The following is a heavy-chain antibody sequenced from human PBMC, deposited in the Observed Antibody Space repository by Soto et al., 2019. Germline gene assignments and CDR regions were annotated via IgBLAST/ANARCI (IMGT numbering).Heavy chain of an antibody. CDR3: AREYSYSYPA. CDR2: IHNSGAT. J-gene: IGHJ1*01. D-gene: IGHD2-21*01. V-gene: IGHV3-53*01. Sequence: GGSLRLSCAASGFNVKTTYMTWVRQAPGEGLEWVSVIHNSGATYYADSVKGRFTISKDNSKNTVYLQMSSLRAEDTAMYYCAREYSYSYPAWGQGTLVTVSS. CDR1: GFNVKTTY.